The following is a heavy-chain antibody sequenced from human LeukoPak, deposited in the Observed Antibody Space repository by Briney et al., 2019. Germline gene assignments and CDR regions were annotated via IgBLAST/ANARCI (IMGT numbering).Heavy chain of an antibody. J-gene: IGHJ4*02. D-gene: IGHD4-11*01. CDR3: ARAHMTTVTLGDY. Sequence: ASVKVSCKASGYTLTDYYIHWVRQAPGQGLEWMGWINPNGGVTNYAQKFQGRVTLTRDTPISTAYMEVSRLRSDDTAVYYCARAHMTTVTLGDYWGQGSLVTVSS. CDR2: INPNGGVT. V-gene: IGHV1-2*02. CDR1: GYTLTDYY.